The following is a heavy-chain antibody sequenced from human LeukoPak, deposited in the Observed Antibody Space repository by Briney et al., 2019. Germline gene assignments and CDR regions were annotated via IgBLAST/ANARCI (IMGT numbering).Heavy chain of an antibody. Sequence: GGSLRLSCAASGFTFNNYWMRWVRQVPGKGLVWVSRINGDGSSTSYADSVKGRFTISRDNAKNTLFLQMNSLRAEDTAVYYCAFAFYCSSTSCYRSWDAMDVWGQGTTVSVSS. D-gene: IGHD2-2*01. CDR2: INGDGSST. CDR3: AFAFYCSSTSCYRSWDAMDV. CDR1: GFTFNNYW. V-gene: IGHV3-74*01. J-gene: IGHJ6*02.